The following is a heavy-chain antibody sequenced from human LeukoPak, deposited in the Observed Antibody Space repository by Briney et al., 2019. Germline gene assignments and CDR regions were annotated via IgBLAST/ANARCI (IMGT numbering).Heavy chain of an antibody. Sequence: GGSLRLSCAASGFTFSDYEMNWVRQAPGKGLEWVSYISSSGSTIYYADSVKGRFTISRDNAKNSLYLQMNSLRAEDTAIYYCAKGLPRPFDIWGQGTMVTVSS. CDR2: ISSSGSTI. CDR3: AKGLPRPFDI. CDR1: GFTFSDYE. V-gene: IGHV3-48*03. J-gene: IGHJ3*02.